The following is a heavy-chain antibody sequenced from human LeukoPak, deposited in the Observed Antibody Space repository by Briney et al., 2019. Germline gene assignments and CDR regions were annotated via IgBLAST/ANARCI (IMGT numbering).Heavy chain of an antibody. CDR1: GGSFSGYY. CDR3: ASGAGDGSGKD. CDR2: INHSGST. D-gene: IGHD3-10*01. V-gene: IGHV4-34*01. Sequence: SETLSLTCAVYGGSFSGYYWSWIRQPPGKGLEWIGEINHSGSTNYNPSLKSRVTISVDTSKNQFSLKLSSVTAADTAVYYCASGAGDGSGKDWGQGTLVTVSS. J-gene: IGHJ4*02.